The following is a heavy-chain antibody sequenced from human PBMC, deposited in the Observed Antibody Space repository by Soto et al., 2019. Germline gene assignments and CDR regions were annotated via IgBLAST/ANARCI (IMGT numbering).Heavy chain of an antibody. CDR3: ARESHDILTGPPWVWYFDL. J-gene: IGHJ2*01. D-gene: IGHD3-9*01. CDR1: GGAFSGYY. V-gene: IGHV4-34*01. Sequence: QVQLQQWGAGPLRPLETLSLTCGVSGGAFSGYYWSWIRQSPGQGLGWIGEINDRGSINYNPSLKSRVSISADTSKNHDFLNLRSVTAAVTALYYCARESHDILTGPPWVWYFDLWGRGTLVTVSS. CDR2: INDRGSI.